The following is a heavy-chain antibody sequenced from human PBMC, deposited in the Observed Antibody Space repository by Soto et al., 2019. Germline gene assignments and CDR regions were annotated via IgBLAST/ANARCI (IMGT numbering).Heavy chain of an antibody. J-gene: IGHJ6*02. CDR1: GYSFMPYG. V-gene: IGHV1-18*04. D-gene: IGHD3-9*01. CDR3: ARDARGTRGFDEMDI. Sequence: ASVKVSCKASGYSFMPYGVNWVRQAPGQGLEWMGWISPWKGNTNYAQSFQGRVTMTTDTSTSTAYMELRSLTSDDTAVYYCARDARGTRGFDEMDIWGQGTTVTVSS. CDR2: ISPWKGNT.